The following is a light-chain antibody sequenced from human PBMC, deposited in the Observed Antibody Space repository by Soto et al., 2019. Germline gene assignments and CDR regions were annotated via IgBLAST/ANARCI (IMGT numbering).Light chain of an antibody. V-gene: IGLV1-40*01. Sequence: QSVLTQPPSVSVAPGQRVTISCTGSSSNIGAGYDVHWYLQLPGTAPKLLIYGNINRPSGVPDRFSGAKSGTSASLAITGLQAEDEADYYCQSYDSSLSGVVFGGGTKLTVL. CDR2: GNI. CDR3: QSYDSSLSGVV. CDR1: SSNIGAGYD. J-gene: IGLJ2*01.